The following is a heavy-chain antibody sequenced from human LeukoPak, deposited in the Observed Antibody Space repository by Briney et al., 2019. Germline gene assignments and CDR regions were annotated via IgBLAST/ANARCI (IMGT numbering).Heavy chain of an antibody. J-gene: IGHJ4*02. Sequence: SETLSLTCTVSGGSISSSSYYWGWIRQPPGKGLEWIGSIYYSGSSYYNPSLKSRVTISVDTSENQFSLKLSSVTAADTAVYYCARHGGYSGSYYYFDYWGQGTLVTVSS. CDR3: ARHGGYSGSYYYFDY. D-gene: IGHD1-26*01. CDR2: IYYSGSS. V-gene: IGHV4-39*01. CDR1: GGSISSSSYY.